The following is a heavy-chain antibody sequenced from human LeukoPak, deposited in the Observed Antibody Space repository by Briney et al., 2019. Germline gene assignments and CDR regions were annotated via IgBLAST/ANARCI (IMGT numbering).Heavy chain of an antibody. CDR1: GYTFTSYY. V-gene: IGHV1-46*01. D-gene: IGHD5-18*01. J-gene: IGHJ4*02. Sequence: GASVKVSCKASGYTFTSYYMHWVRQAPGQGLEWMGIINPSGGSTSYAQKFQGRVTMTRDTSTSTVYMELSSLRSEDTAVYYCARGSNSEDTAMVYFDYWGQGTLVTVSS. CDR3: ARGSNSEDTAMVYFDY. CDR2: INPSGGST.